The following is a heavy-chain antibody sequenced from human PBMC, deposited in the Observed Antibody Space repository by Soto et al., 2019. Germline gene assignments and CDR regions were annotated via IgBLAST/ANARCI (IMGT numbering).Heavy chain of an antibody. CDR3: AREKGVATHKYYYGMDV. CDR1: GGSISSYY. D-gene: IGHD5-12*01. J-gene: IGHJ6*02. V-gene: IGHV4-4*07. Sequence: PSETLSLTCTVFGGSISSYYWSWIRQPAGRGLEWIGRIYTTGSADYNPSLKSRVTMSVDTSKNQFSLKLSSVTAADTAVYYCAREKGVATHKYYYGMDVWGQGTTVTVSS. CDR2: IYTTGSA.